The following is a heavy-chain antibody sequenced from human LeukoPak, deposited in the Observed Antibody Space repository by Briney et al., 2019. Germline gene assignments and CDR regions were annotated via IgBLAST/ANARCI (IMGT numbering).Heavy chain of an antibody. J-gene: IGHJ6*03. Sequence: GGSLRLSCAASGFTFSDYYMSWIRQAPGKGLEWVSYISSSGSTINYADSVKGRFTISRDNAKNSLYLQMISLRAEDTAVYYCARGRVAVSTPYYMDVWGKGTTVTVSS. D-gene: IGHD6-19*01. CDR2: ISSSGSTI. V-gene: IGHV3-11*01. CDR1: GFTFSDYY. CDR3: ARGRVAVSTPYYMDV.